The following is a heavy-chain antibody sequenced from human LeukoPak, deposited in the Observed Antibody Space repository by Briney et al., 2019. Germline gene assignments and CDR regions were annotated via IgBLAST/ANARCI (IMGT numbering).Heavy chain of an antibody. J-gene: IGHJ5*02. Sequence: SGGSLRLSCAASGFTFSSYWMSWVRQAPGKGLEWVANIKQDGSEKYYVDSVKGRFTISRDNAKNSLYLQMNSLRAEDTAVYYCARERGSYCSSTSCYGGGSDWFDPWGQGTLVTVSS. CDR2: IKQDGSEK. D-gene: IGHD2-2*01. CDR1: GFTFSSYW. V-gene: IGHV3-7*01. CDR3: ARERGSYCSSTSCYGGGSDWFDP.